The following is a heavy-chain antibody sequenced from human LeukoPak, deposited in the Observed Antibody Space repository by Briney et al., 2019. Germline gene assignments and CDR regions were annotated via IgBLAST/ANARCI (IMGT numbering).Heavy chain of an antibody. CDR1: GGSISSYY. CDR2: IYYSGST. CDR3: ARWDVRLNAFEM. D-gene: IGHD1-26*01. V-gene: IGHV4-59*08. Sequence: SETLSLTCTVSGGSISSYYWSWIRQPPGKGLEWIGYIYYSGSTNYNPSLKSRVTTSVDTSKNQFSLSLSSVTAADTAVYYCARWDVRLNAFEMWGQGTMVTVSS. J-gene: IGHJ3*02.